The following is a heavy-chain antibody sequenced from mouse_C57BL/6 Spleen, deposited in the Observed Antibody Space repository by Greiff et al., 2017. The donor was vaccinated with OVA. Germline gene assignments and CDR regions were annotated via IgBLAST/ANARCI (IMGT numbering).Heavy chain of an antibody. V-gene: IGHV10-1*01. CDR2: IRSKSNNYAT. Sequence: EVHLVESGGGLVQPKGSLKLSCAASGFSFNTYAMNWVRQAPGKGLEWVARIRSKSNNYATYYADSVKDRFTISRDDSESMLYLQMNNLKTEDTAMYYCVIYDCGFDYWGQGTTLTVSS. D-gene: IGHD2-4*01. CDR3: VIYDCGFDY. CDR1: GFSFNTYA. J-gene: IGHJ2*01.